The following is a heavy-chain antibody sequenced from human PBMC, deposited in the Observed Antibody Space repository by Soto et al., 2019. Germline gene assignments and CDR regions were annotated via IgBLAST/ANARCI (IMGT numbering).Heavy chain of an antibody. CDR2: ISYDGTYK. CDR1: GFTFSNFA. CDR3: ANEVDVAFSSLQYGMDV. Sequence: GGSLRLSCAASGFTFSNFAMHWVRQAPGKGLEWVAFISYDGTYKYYADAVRGRFTVYRDNSKSTLFPQMNSLKFEDTAVYVCANEVDVAFSSLQYGMDVWGQGTTVTVS. D-gene: IGHD5-12*01. V-gene: IGHV3-30*14. J-gene: IGHJ6*02.